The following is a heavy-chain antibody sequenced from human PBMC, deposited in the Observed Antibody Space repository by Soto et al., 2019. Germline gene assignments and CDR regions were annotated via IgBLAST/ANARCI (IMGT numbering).Heavy chain of an antibody. CDR1: GLTFSSYH. CDR2: TSSDGGTK. Sequence: QAQLMESGRGVVQLAGSLRLSSATSGLTFSSYHMDWFRQAPGKGLEWVAVTSSDGGTKFYADSVKGRFTVSRDNSKNTLYLQMNILRPEDTAVYYCAREVVLTEWYFDNWGQGILVTVSS. D-gene: IGHD2-21*01. J-gene: IGHJ4*02. CDR3: AREVVLTEWYFDN. V-gene: IGHV3-30-3*01.